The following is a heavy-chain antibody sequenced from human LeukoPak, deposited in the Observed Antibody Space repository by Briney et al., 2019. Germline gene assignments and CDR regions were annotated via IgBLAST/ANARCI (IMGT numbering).Heavy chain of an antibody. Sequence: GASVKVSCKASGYSFTDYYMHWVRQAPGQGLEWMGWINPNSGGTNYAQKFQGRVTMTRDTSISTAYMELSRLRSDDTAVYYCARAYYDFWSGYLSPWGQGTLVTVSS. V-gene: IGHV1-2*02. CDR3: ARAYYDFWSGYLSP. J-gene: IGHJ5*02. CDR1: GYSFTDYY. D-gene: IGHD3-3*01. CDR2: INPNSGGT.